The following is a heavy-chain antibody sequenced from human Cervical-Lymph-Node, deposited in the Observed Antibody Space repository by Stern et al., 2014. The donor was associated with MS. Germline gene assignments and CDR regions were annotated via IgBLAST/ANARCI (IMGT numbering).Heavy chain of an antibody. V-gene: IGHV1-18*01. D-gene: IGHD4-17*01. CDR3: ARDFDDYVGPDY. Sequence: QVQLLQPGPEVKKPGASVKVSCKASGYTFTNYGITWVRQAPGQGLEWMGWISANNGDRKYVQRFQGRVTMTTDTSTSTAYMELRSLRSDDTAVYYCARDFDDYVGPDYWGQGTLVIVSS. CDR2: ISANNGDR. CDR1: GYTFTNYG. J-gene: IGHJ4*02.